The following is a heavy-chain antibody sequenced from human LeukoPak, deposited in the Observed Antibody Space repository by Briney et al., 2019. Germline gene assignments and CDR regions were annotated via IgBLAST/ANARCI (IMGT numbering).Heavy chain of an antibody. CDR3: ARDRPHDDILTGYHNWFDP. J-gene: IGHJ5*02. D-gene: IGHD3-9*01. Sequence: GGSLRLSCAASGFTFSSYSMNWVRQAPGKGLEWVSSISSSSSYIYYADSVKGRFTISRDNAKNSLYLQMNSLRAEDTAVYYCARDRPHDDILTGYHNWFDPWGQGTLVTVSS. V-gene: IGHV3-21*01. CDR1: GFTFSSYS. CDR2: ISSSSSYI.